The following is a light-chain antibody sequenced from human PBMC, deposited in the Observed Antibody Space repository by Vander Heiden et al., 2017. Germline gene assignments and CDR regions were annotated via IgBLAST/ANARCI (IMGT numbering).Light chain of an antibody. V-gene: IGLV1-51*01. CDR1: RSNVENFF. CDR3: ATWDASLSAMI. Sequence: QSILTQPPSVSATPGQKLTISCSGSRSNVENFFVSWYQHIPGAVPKLLIYDNNLRPSGIPDRFSGSQSGTSATLAITGLQAGDEADYYCATWDASLSAMIFGGGTRLTVL. J-gene: IGLJ2*01. CDR2: DNN.